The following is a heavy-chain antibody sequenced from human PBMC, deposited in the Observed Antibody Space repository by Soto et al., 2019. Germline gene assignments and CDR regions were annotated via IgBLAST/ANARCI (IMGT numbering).Heavy chain of an antibody. CDR3: ARDLSGGSYYYHGLDV. V-gene: IGHV3-21*01. CDR1: GFTFSDYD. Sequence: EVQLVESGGGLVKPGGSLRLSCAASGFTFSDYDMTWVRQAPGKGLEWVSSITSNSIYKYSADSLKGRFTISRDNAKNTRFLQINSLRAEDTAVYYCARDLSGGSYYYHGLDVWGQGTTVTVSS. D-gene: IGHD1-26*01. CDR2: ITSNSIYK. J-gene: IGHJ6*02.